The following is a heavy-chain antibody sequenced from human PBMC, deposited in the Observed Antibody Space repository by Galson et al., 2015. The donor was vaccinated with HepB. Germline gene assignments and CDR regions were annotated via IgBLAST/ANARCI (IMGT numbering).Heavy chain of an antibody. D-gene: IGHD1-7*01. CDR3: AREGRIEGTAPFDY. CDR1: EFTFSSYA. Sequence: SLRLSCAASEFTFSSYAMHWVRQAPGKGLEWVAVISFDGTTEYYADSVKGRFTISRDNPKNTLYLQMNSLRVADTAVYYCAREGRIEGTAPFDYWGQGNLVTVSS. V-gene: IGHV3-30-3*01. J-gene: IGHJ4*02. CDR2: ISFDGTTE.